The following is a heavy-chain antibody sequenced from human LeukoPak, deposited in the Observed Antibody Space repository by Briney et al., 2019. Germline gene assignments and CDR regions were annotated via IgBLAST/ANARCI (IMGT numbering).Heavy chain of an antibody. CDR2: ISYNGRT. Sequence: TSETLSLTCTVSGGSISSTNSYWGWIRQPPGKGLEWIATISYNGRTYYNPSLKSRVIISVDTSKNQFSLKLSSVTAADTAVYYCARGRLAKVYYYYYYMDVWGKGTTVTVSS. J-gene: IGHJ6*03. CDR1: GGSISSTNSY. V-gene: IGHV4-39*07. CDR3: ARGRLAKVYYYYYYMDV.